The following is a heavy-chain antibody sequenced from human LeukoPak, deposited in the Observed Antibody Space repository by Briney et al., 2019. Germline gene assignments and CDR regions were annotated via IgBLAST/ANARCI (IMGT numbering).Heavy chain of an antibody. V-gene: IGHV3-30-3*01. J-gene: IGHJ4*02. CDR3: ARGGSDYGPFDY. Sequence: GRSLRLSCAASGFTLSSYAMHWVRQAPGQGLEWVAVISYDGSNKYYADSVKGRFTISRDNSKNTLYLQMNSLRAEDTAVYYCARGGSDYGPFDYWGQGTLVTVSS. CDR1: GFTLSSYA. CDR2: ISYDGSNK. D-gene: IGHD4-17*01.